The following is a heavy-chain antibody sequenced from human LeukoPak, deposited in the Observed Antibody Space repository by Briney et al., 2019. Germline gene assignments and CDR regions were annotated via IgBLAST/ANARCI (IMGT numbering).Heavy chain of an antibody. CDR1: GGSISSSSYY. J-gene: IGHJ4*02. D-gene: IGHD3-22*01. Sequence: PSETLSLTCTVSGGSISSSSYYWGWIRQPPGKGLEWIGSIYCSGSTYYNPSLKSRVTISVDTSKNQFSLKLSSVTAADTAVYYCARENYYDSSPHDYWGQGTLVTVSS. CDR2: IYCSGST. V-gene: IGHV4-39*01. CDR3: ARENYYDSSPHDY.